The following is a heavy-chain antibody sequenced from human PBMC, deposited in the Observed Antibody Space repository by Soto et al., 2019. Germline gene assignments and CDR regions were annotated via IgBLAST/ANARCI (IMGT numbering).Heavy chain of an antibody. Sequence: EVQLVESGGGLVKPGGSLRLSCAASGFTFSSYSMNWVRQAPGKGLEWVSSISSSSSYIYYADSVKGRFIISRDNAKNSLYLQMNSLRAEDTAVYYCARDGRTTGGLDVWGKGTTVTVSS. J-gene: IGHJ6*04. V-gene: IGHV3-21*01. CDR3: ARDGRTTGGLDV. CDR1: GFTFSSYS. CDR2: ISSSSSYI. D-gene: IGHD4-17*01.